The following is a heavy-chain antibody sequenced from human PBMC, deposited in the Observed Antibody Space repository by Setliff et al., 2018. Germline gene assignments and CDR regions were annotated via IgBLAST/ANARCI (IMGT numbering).Heavy chain of an antibody. Sequence: PSETLSLTCTVYGASFSNYYWGWVRQPPEERLEWIGEIDHSGRTKYNPSLKGRVTISVDTSKNQFSLKLGSVTAADTAVYYCARCDYGFWRAIDYWGQGTLVTVSS. CDR2: IDHSGRT. V-gene: IGHV4-34*01. CDR3: ARCDYGFWRAIDY. J-gene: IGHJ4*02. D-gene: IGHD3-3*01. CDR1: GASFSNYY.